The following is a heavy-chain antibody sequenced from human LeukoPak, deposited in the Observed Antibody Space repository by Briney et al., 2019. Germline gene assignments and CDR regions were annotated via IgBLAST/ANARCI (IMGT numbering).Heavy chain of an antibody. V-gene: IGHV4-39*02. CDR1: GGSISSSSYY. D-gene: IGHD2-15*01. J-gene: IGHJ6*02. CDR2: IYYSGST. CDR3: ARDRGFAAGAYYYYGMDV. Sequence: SETLSLTCTVSGGSISSSSYYWGWIRQPPGKGLEWIGSIYYSGSTYYNPSLKSRVTISVDTSKNQFSLKLSSVTAADTAVYYCARDRGFAAGAYYYYGMDVWGQGTTVTVSS.